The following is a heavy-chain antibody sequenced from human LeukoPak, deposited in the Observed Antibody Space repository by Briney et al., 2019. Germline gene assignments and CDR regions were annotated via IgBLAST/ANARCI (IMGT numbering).Heavy chain of an antibody. D-gene: IGHD1-26*01. V-gene: IGHV3-30*02. CDR2: IRYDGSNK. Sequence: GGSLRLSCAASGFTFSSYGMHWVRQAPGKGLEWVAFIRYDGSNKYYADSVKGRFTISRDNSRNTLFLQMNSLRPEDAAVYYCAKPTSGTAPRPLDYWGRGTLVTVSS. CDR1: GFTFSSYG. J-gene: IGHJ4*02. CDR3: AKPTSGTAPRPLDY.